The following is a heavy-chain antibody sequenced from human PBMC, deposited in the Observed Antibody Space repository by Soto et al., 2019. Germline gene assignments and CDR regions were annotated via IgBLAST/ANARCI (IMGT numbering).Heavy chain of an antibody. CDR1: GGSISSGGYY. CDR2: IYYSGST. J-gene: IGHJ4*02. CDR3: ARSGGGYDENYFDC. Sequence: QVQLQESGPGLVKPSQTLSLTCTVSGGSISSGGYYWSWIRQNPGKGLEWIGYIYYSGSTYYHPSLKYRGTISVDTSKNQFSMKLSSVTAADTAVYYCARSGGGYDENYFDCWGQGTLVTVSS. D-gene: IGHD5-12*01. V-gene: IGHV4-31*03.